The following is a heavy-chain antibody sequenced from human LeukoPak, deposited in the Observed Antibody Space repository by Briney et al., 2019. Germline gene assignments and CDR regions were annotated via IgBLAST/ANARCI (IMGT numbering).Heavy chain of an antibody. CDR1: GYTFTGYY. Sequence: ASVKVSCKASGYTFTGYYMHWVRQAPGQGLEWMGWINPNSGGTNYAQKFQGWVTMTRDTSISTAYMELSRLRSDDTAVYYCAREPYYDILTGYNGFDYWGQGTLVTLSS. D-gene: IGHD3-9*01. J-gene: IGHJ4*02. CDR3: AREPYYDILTGYNGFDY. CDR2: INPNSGGT. V-gene: IGHV1-2*04.